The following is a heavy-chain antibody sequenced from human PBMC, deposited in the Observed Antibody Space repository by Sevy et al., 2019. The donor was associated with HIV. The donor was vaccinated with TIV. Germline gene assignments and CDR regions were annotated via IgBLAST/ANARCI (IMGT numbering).Heavy chain of an antibody. CDR2: ISGPGYST. V-gene: IGHV3-23*01. D-gene: IGHD3-22*01. J-gene: IGHJ3*01. CDR1: GFTFNTHA. Sequence: GGSLRLSCAASGFTFNTHAMNWVRLAPGKGLEWVSVISGPGYSTHYADSVKGRFTISRDNSKNTLYLQMNSLRADDTAVYYCAKALNPALESMIEVIFPTLKGFDVWGQGTMVTVSS. CDR3: AKALNPALESMIEVIFPTLKGFDV.